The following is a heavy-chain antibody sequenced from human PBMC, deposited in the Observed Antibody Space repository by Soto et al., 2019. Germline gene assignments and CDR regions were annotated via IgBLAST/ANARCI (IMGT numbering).Heavy chain of an antibody. J-gene: IGHJ4*02. CDR2: VSWNSGSV. Sequence: GGSLRLSCAASGFTFDDYAMHWVRQAPGKGLEWVSGVSWNSGSVDYADSVKGRFTISRDNAKNSLYLQINSLRTEDTAFYYCAKETQANLGTGGFDFWGRGTLVTVSS. CDR1: GFTFDDYA. CDR3: AKETQANLGTGGFDF. D-gene: IGHD7-27*01. V-gene: IGHV3-9*01.